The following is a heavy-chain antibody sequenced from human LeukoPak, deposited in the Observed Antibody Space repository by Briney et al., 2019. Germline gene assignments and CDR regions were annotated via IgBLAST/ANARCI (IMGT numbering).Heavy chain of an antibody. V-gene: IGHV1-2*02. Sequence: ASVKVSCKASGYTFTGYYMHWVRQAPGQGLEWMGWINPNSGGTNYAQKFQGRVTMTRDTSISTAYMELSRLRSDDTAVYYCATPLRLNWNDAELDYWGQGTLVTVSS. D-gene: IGHD1-20*01. CDR3: ATPLRLNWNDAELDY. CDR1: GYTFTGYY. CDR2: INPNSGGT. J-gene: IGHJ4*02.